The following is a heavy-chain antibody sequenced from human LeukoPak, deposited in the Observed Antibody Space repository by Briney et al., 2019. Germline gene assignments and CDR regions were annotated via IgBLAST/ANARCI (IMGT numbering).Heavy chain of an antibody. CDR3: ARDGIAAAGTDY. V-gene: IGHV3-74*01. CDR1: GFTFSSYW. Sequence: GGSLRLSCAASGFTFSSYWMHWVRQAPGKGLVWVSGINSGGSSTSYADSVKGRFTISRDNAKNTLYLQMNSLRAEDTAVYYCARDGIAAAGTDYWGQGTLVTVSS. D-gene: IGHD6-13*01. CDR2: INSGGSST. J-gene: IGHJ4*02.